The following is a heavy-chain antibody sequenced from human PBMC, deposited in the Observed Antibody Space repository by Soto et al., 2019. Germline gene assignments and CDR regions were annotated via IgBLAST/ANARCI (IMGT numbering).Heavy chain of an antibody. J-gene: IGHJ5*02. CDR2: INPNSGGT. CDR1: GYTFTGYY. Sequence: GASVKVSCKASGYTFTGYYMHWVRQAPGQGLEWMGWINPNSGGTNYAQKFQGWVTMTRDTSISTAYMELSRLRSDDTAVYYCARWADREELRLYGWFDPWGQGTLVTVSS. D-gene: IGHD5-12*01. V-gene: IGHV1-2*04. CDR3: ARWADREELRLYGWFDP.